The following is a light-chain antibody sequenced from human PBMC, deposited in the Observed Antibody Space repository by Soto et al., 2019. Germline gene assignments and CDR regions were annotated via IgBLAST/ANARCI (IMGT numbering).Light chain of an antibody. V-gene: IGLV2-18*02. CDR1: SSDVGGSNG. Sequence: QSALTQPPSVSGSPGQSVAISFTGTSSDVGGSNGVSWYQQPPGTAPKLMIYDVSNRPSGVPDRFSGSKSGNTASLTISGLQAEDEGDYYCSSYTSSSTYVFGTGTKLTVL. J-gene: IGLJ1*01. CDR3: SSYTSSSTYV. CDR2: DVS.